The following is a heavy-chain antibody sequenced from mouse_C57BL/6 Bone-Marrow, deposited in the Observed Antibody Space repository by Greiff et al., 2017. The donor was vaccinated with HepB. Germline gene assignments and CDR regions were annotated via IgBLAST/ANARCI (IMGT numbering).Heavy chain of an antibody. CDR3: ARGGIYYGSFDY. Sequence: VQLQQPGAELVMPGASVKLSCKASGYTFTSYWMHWVKQRPGQGLEWIGEIDPSDSYTNYNQKFKGKSTLTVDKSSSTAYMQLSSLTSEDSAVYYWARGGIYYGSFDYWGQGTTLTVSS. V-gene: IGHV1-69*01. J-gene: IGHJ2*01. D-gene: IGHD1-1*01. CDR2: IDPSDSYT. CDR1: GYTFTSYW.